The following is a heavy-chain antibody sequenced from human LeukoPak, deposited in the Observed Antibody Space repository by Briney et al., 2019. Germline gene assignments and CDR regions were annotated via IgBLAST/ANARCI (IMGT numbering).Heavy chain of an antibody. D-gene: IGHD6-13*01. V-gene: IGHV4-59*01. CDR1: GGSISSYY. CDR3: ARAGGSSRYTDWFDP. CDR2: IYYSGST. Sequence: SETLSLTCTVSGGSISSYYWSWIRQPPGKGLEWIGYIYYSGSTNYNPSLKSRVTISVDTSKNQFSLKLSSVTAADTAVYYCARAGGSSRYTDWFDPWGQGTLVTVSS. J-gene: IGHJ5*02.